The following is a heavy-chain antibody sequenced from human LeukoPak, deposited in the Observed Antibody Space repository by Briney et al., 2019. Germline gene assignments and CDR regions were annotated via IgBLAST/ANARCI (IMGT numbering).Heavy chain of an antibody. Sequence: ASVKVSCTASGYTFTSNYIHWVRQAPGQGLEWMGMIYPRDGSTSYAQKFQGRVTVTRDTPTSTVHMELSGLRSEDTAVYYCARDQEGFDYWGQGTLVTVSS. CDR3: ARDQEGFDY. CDR2: IYPRDGST. CDR1: GYTFTSNY. V-gene: IGHV1-46*01. J-gene: IGHJ4*02.